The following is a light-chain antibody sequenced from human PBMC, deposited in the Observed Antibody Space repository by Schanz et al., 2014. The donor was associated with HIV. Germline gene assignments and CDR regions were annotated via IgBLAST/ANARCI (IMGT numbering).Light chain of an antibody. CDR3: AAWDDNLKAWV. Sequence: QSVLTQPPSVSGTPGQRVTISCSGSTSDFKTNAVLWYQQLPGTAPKLLVYGNSQRISGVPDRFSGSKSGTSASLAISGLESDDEATYYCAAWDDNLKAWVSGGGTKLTVL. V-gene: IGLV1-44*01. CDR1: TSDFKTNA. CDR2: GNS. J-gene: IGLJ3*02.